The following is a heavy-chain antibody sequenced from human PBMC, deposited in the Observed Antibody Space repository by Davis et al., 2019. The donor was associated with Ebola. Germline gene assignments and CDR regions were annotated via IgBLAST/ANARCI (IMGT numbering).Heavy chain of an antibody. V-gene: IGHV1-18*04. D-gene: IGHD3-9*01. CDR1: GYTFTSYG. CDR3: ARAPNYDVLTGTSSYYFDD. CDR2: ISGFNTNT. J-gene: IGHJ4*02. Sequence: ASVKVSCKSSGYTFTSYGPVWVRQAPGLGLEWMGWISGFNTNTNFAQKFQGRVTVSKDTSTNTAYMDLRSLTSDDTAIYYCARAPNYDVLTGTSSYYFDDWGQGTLVTVSS.